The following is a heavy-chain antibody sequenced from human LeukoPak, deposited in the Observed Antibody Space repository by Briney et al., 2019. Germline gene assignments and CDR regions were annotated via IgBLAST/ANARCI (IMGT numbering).Heavy chain of an antibody. J-gene: IGHJ4*02. CDR3: ARGKGYFDY. Sequence: KPSETLSLTCTVSGGSISSYYWSLIRQPPGKGLEWIGYIYYSGSTNYNPSLKSRVTISVDTSKNQFSLNLKSVTAADTAVYYCARGKGYFDYWGQGTLVTVSS. CDR1: GGSISSYY. CDR2: IYYSGST. V-gene: IGHV4-59*01.